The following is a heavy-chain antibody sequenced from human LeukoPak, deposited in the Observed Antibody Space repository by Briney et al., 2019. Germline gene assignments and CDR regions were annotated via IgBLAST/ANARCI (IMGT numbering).Heavy chain of an antibody. J-gene: IGHJ4*02. CDR2: IVVGSGNT. CDR3: AQMGGGVYDSSGYYFDY. D-gene: IGHD3-22*01. CDR1: GFTFTSSA. Sequence: SVKVSCKASGFTFTSSAVQWVRQARGQRLEWIGWIVVGSGNTNYAQKFQERVTITRDMSTSTAYMELSSLRSEDTAVYYCAQMGGGVYDSSGYYFDYWGQGTLVTVSS. V-gene: IGHV1-58*01.